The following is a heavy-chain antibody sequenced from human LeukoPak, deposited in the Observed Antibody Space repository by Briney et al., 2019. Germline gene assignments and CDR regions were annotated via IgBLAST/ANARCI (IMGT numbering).Heavy chain of an antibody. CDR3: ARERYDFGSGHDKGMDV. J-gene: IGHJ6*02. CDR2: FYKGGST. V-gene: IGHV4-4*07. Sequence: SETLSLTCGVSGGAISNYSWSWIRQPAGKGLEGIGRFYKGGSTKYNFSLKSRVTMSVDTSKNLFSLKLSSVAAADTAVYYCARERYDFGSGHDKGMDVWGQGTTVTVSS. D-gene: IGHD3-3*01. CDR1: GGAISNYS.